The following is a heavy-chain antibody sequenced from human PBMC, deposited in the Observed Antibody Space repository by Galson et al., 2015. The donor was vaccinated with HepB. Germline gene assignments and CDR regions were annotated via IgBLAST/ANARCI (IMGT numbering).Heavy chain of an antibody. V-gene: IGHV6-1*01. Sequence: CAISGDSVSSTSAAWNWIRQSPSRGLEWLGRTYYRSKWYNDYAVSVKSRITINPDTSKNQFSLQLNSVTPEDTAVYYCARTYPGIAVAGTRSFDIWGQGTMVTVSS. CDR2: TYYRSKWYN. CDR3: ARTYPGIAVAGTRSFDI. J-gene: IGHJ3*02. D-gene: IGHD6-19*01. CDR1: GDSVSSTSAA.